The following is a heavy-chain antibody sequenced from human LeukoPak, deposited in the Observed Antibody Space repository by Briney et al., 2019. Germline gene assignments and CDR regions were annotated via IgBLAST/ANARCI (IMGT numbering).Heavy chain of an antibody. V-gene: IGHV4-59*01. D-gene: IGHD5-12*01. Sequence: PSETLSLTCTVSGGSISTYYWSWFRQPPGKGLEWIGYIYYSGYTNYIPSLKSRVTISLDTSKNQFSLGLSSVTAADTAVYYCARGNLVATLYFDYWGQGALVTVSS. CDR2: IYYSGYT. CDR3: ARGNLVATLYFDY. CDR1: GGSISTYY. J-gene: IGHJ4*02.